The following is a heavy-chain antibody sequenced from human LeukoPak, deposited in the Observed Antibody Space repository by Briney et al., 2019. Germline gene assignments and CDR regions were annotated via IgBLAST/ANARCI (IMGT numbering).Heavy chain of an antibody. Sequence: SGGSLRLSCAASGFAFNTYHMHWVRQAPGKGLEWLAVMSDDGSNKYYADSVKGRFTISRDNSKNTLYLQMNSLGAEDTAMYCCARDLFHQLYYAKDVWGQGTTVTVSS. D-gene: IGHD1-1*01. J-gene: IGHJ6*02. CDR1: GFAFNTYH. CDR3: ARDLFHQLYYAKDV. CDR2: MSDDGSNK. V-gene: IGHV3-30-3*01.